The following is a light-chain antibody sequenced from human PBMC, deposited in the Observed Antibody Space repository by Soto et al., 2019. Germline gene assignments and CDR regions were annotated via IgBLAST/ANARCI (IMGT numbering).Light chain of an antibody. J-gene: IGLJ1*01. CDR2: DVS. V-gene: IGLV2-11*01. CDR1: SSDVGGYNY. CDR3: CSYAGSYTFAYV. Sequence: QSSLTQPRSVSGSPGRSVTISCTGTSSDVGGYNYVSWYQQHPGKAPKLMIYDVSKRPSGVPDRFSGSKSGNTASLTISGLQAEDEADYYCCSYAGSYTFAYVFGTGTKVP.